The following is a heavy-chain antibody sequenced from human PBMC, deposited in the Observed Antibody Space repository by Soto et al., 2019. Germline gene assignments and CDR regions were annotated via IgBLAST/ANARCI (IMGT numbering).Heavy chain of an antibody. J-gene: IGHJ4*02. CDR2: ISYDGSNK. CDR1: GFTFSSYA. D-gene: IGHD4-17*01. CDR3: ARGTTVTTALSSY. V-gene: IGHV3-30-3*01. Sequence: GGSLRLSCAASGFTFSSYAMHWVRQAPGKGLEWVAVISYDGSNKYYADSVKGRFTISRDNSKNTLYLQMNSLRAEDTAVYYCARGTTVTTALSSYWGQGTLVTVSS.